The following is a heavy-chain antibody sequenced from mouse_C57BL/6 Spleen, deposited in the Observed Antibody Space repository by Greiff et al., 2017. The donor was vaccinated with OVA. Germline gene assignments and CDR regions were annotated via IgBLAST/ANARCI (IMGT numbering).Heavy chain of an antibody. CDR3: ARGDYDYFDY. CDR1: GYAFSSSW. Sequence: QVTLKESGPELVKPGASVKISCKASGYAFSSSWMNWVKQRPGKGLEWIGRIYPGDGDTNYNGKFKGKATLTADKSSSTAYMQLSSLTSEDSAVYFCARGDYDYFDYWGQGTTLTVSS. J-gene: IGHJ2*01. CDR2: IYPGDGDT. D-gene: IGHD2-4*01. V-gene: IGHV1-82*01.